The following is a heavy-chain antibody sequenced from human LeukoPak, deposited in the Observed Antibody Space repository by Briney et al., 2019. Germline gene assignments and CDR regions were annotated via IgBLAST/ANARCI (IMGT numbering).Heavy chain of an antibody. J-gene: IGHJ4*02. CDR2: ISHGGIT. CDR1: DGSLINYY. CDR3: GIFMDVVPGSMS. Sequence: SETLSLTCGVYDGSLINYYCHCIRQAPRKGLEWIGEISHGGITKHNPSLKSRVTMSQDTSKRQFSLKMNSMTAADTGVYYCGIFMDVVPGSMSWGLGTLVTVSS. D-gene: IGHD2-2*01. V-gene: IGHV4-34*01.